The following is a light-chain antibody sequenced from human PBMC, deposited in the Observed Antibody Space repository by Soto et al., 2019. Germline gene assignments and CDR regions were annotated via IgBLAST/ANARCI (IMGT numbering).Light chain of an antibody. J-gene: IGKJ1*01. CDR2: GAS. CDR3: QQNNNWPRT. V-gene: IGKV3-15*01. Sequence: EVAMAQTPVTLSVSPGERATLSCRASQRMNINLAWYQQKPGQAPRLLIYGASTRATGIPARFSGSGSGTEFTLTISSLQSEDFGVYYCQQNNNWPRTFGQGTKVDI. CDR1: QRMNIN.